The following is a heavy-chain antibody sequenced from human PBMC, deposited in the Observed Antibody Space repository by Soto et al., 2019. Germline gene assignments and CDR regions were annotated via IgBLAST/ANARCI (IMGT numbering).Heavy chain of an antibody. CDR1: GFTFSSYG. CDR2: IWYDGSNK. CDR3: ARDLRHQIDY. Sequence: GGSLRLSCAASGFTFSSYGMHWVRQAPGKGLELVAVIWYDGSNKYYADSVKGRFTISRDNSKNTLYRQMNSLRAEETAVYYCARDLRHQIDYWGQGTLGSVSS. V-gene: IGHV3-33*01. J-gene: IGHJ4*02.